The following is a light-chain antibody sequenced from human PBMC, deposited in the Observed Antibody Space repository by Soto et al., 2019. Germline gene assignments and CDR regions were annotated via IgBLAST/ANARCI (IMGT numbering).Light chain of an antibody. Sequence: QSVLTQPASVSGSPGQSITISCTGTSSDVGNYYLVSWYQQHPDKAPKVMIYAVTKRPLGVSNRFSGSKSGNTASLTISGLQAEDEADYYCCSYAGNGTLVFGGGTKATVL. CDR2: AVT. V-gene: IGLV2-23*02. CDR1: SSDVGNYYL. CDR3: CSYAGNGTLV. J-gene: IGLJ2*01.